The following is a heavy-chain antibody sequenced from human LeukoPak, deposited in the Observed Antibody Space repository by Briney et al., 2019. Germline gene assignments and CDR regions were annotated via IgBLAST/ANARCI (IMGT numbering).Heavy chain of an antibody. Sequence: GGSLRLSCAASGFTFSSYGVHWVRQAPGKGLEWVAVIWYDGSNKYYADSVKGRFTISRDNSKNTLYLQMNSLRAEDTAVYYCAKDGAEAMYYYYYMDVWGKGTTVTVSS. CDR3: AKDGAEAMYYYYYMDV. J-gene: IGHJ6*03. D-gene: IGHD1-26*01. V-gene: IGHV3-33*06. CDR1: GFTFSSYG. CDR2: IWYDGSNK.